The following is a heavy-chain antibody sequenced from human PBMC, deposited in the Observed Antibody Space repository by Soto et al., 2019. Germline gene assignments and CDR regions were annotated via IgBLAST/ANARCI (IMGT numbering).Heavy chain of an antibody. CDR3: ARGAIAVADRRWGIGYYYGMDV. V-gene: IGHV4-34*01. Sequence: PSETLSLTCAVYGGSFSGYYWSWIRQPPGKGLEWIGEINHSGSTNYNPSLKSRVTISVDTSKNQFSLKLSSVTAADTAVYYCARGAIAVADRRWGIGYYYGMDVWGQGTTVTVSS. CDR1: GGSFSGYY. J-gene: IGHJ6*02. CDR2: INHSGST. D-gene: IGHD6-19*01.